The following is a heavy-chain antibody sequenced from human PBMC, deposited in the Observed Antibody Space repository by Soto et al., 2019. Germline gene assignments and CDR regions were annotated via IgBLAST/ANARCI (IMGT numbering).Heavy chain of an antibody. V-gene: IGHV4-61*01. Sequence: SETLSLTCTFSGGSVSSGSYYWSWIRQPPGKGLEWIGYIYYSGSTNYNPSLKSRVTISVDTSKNQFSLKLSSVTAADTAVYYCASGGYSGYRDYYYGMDVWGQGTTVTVSS. D-gene: IGHD5-12*01. J-gene: IGHJ6*02. CDR2: IYYSGST. CDR3: ASGGYSGYRDYYYGMDV. CDR1: GGSVSSGSYY.